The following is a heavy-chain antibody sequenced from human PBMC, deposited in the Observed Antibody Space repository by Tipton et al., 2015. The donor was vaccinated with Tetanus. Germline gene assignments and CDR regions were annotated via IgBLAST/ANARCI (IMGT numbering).Heavy chain of an antibody. CDR2: IYYSGST. CDR1: GGSFSSYY. Sequence: TLSLTCAVYGGSFSSYYWSWIRQPPGKGLGWIGYIYYSGSTNYNPSLKSRVTISVDTSKNQFSLKLSSVTAADTAVYYCARGPSEQLGYFDYWGQGTLVTVSS. D-gene: IGHD6-13*01. V-gene: IGHV4-59*01. CDR3: ARGPSEQLGYFDY. J-gene: IGHJ4*02.